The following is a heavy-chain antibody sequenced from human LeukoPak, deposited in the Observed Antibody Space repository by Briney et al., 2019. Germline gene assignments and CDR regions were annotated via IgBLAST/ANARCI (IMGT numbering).Heavy chain of an antibody. D-gene: IGHD3-10*01. J-gene: IGHJ3*02. CDR2: IIPIFGTA. V-gene: IGHV1-69*05. CDR3: ASQGGSMVRGVNAFDI. CDR1: GYTFTSYG. Sequence: SVKVSCKASGYTFTSYGISWVRQAPGQGLEWMGGIIPIFGTANYAQKFQGRVTITTDESTSTAYMELSSLRSEDTAVYYCASQGGSMVRGVNAFDIWGQGTMVTVSS.